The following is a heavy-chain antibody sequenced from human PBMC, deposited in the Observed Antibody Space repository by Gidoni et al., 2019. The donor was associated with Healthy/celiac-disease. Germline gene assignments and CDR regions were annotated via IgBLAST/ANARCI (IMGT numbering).Heavy chain of an antibody. V-gene: IGHV3-30*18. CDR3: AKDHFMVTASTLYYYGMDV. CDR2: TSYDGSNK. D-gene: IGHD5-18*01. Sequence: QVQLVESGGGVVQPGRSLRLSCSASGFPFSSVGHPWVRQAPGKGLGGVAVTSYDGSNKYYADSVKGRFTISRDNSKDTLYLQMNSLRAEDTAVYYCAKDHFMVTASTLYYYGMDVWGQGTTVTVSS. CDR1: GFPFSSVG. J-gene: IGHJ6*02.